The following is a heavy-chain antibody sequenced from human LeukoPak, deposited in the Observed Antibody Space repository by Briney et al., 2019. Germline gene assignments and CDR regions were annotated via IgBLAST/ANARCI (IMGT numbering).Heavy chain of an antibody. D-gene: IGHD3-3*01. V-gene: IGHV4-34*01. CDR3: ARARYVLRFLEWWDY. J-gene: IGHJ4*02. Sequence: SETLSLTCAVYGGSFSGYYWSWIRQPLGKGLEWIGEINHSGSTNYNPSLKSRVTISVDTSKNQFSLKLSSVTAADTAVYYCARARYVLRFLEWWDYWGQGTLVTVSS. CDR1: GGSFSGYY. CDR2: INHSGST.